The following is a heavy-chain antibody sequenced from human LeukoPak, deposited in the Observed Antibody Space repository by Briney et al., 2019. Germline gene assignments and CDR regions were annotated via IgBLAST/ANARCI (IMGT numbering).Heavy chain of an antibody. CDR1: GGSFSGYY. V-gene: IGHV4-34*01. CDR3: ARGLGRGC. Sequence: WETLSLTCAVYGGSFSGYYWSWIRQPPGKGLEWIGEINHSGSTNYNPSLKSRVTISVDTSKNQFSLKLSSVTAADTAVYYCARGLGRGCWGQGTLVTVSS. J-gene: IGHJ4*02. CDR2: INHSGST. D-gene: IGHD1-26*01.